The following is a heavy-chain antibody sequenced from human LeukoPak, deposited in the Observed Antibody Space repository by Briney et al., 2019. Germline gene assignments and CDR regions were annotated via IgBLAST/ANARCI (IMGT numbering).Heavy chain of an antibody. CDR1: GGTFSSYA. CDR2: IIPIFGTA. D-gene: IGHD2-15*01. J-gene: IGHJ6*02. Sequence: ASVKVSCKASGGTFSSYAISWVRQAPGQGLEWMGGIIPIFGTANYAQRFQGRVTITADESTSTAYMELSSLRSEDTAVYYCARGGNPLRAYYYYGMDVWGQGTTVTVSS. V-gene: IGHV1-69*13. CDR3: ARGGNPLRAYYYYGMDV.